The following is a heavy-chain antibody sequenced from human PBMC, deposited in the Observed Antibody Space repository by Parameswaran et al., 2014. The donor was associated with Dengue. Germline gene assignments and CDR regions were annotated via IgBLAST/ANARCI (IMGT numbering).Heavy chain of an antibody. D-gene: IGHD6-19*01. CDR2: ISGSGGST. V-gene: IGHV3-23*01. J-gene: IGHJ4*02. CDR3: AKRVRYSSGWYYVDY. Sequence: VRQMPGKGLEWVSAISGSGGSTYYADSVKGRFTISRDNSKNTLYLQMNSLRAEDTAVYYCAKRVRYSSGWYYVDYWGQGTLVTVSS.